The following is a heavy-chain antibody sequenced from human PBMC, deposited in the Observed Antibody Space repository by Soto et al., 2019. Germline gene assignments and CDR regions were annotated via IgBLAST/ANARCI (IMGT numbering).Heavy chain of an antibody. CDR1: GGSFSGYY. J-gene: IGHJ6*02. CDR3: ARGFSVLRYFDWFLDYYGMDV. Sequence: KSSETLSLTCAVYGGSFSGYYWSWIRQPPGKGLEWIGEINHSGSTNYNPSLKSRVTISVDTSKNQFSLRLSSVTAADTAVYYCARGFSVLRYFDWFLDYYGMDVWGQGXTVTVSS. V-gene: IGHV4-34*01. D-gene: IGHD3-9*01. CDR2: INHSGST.